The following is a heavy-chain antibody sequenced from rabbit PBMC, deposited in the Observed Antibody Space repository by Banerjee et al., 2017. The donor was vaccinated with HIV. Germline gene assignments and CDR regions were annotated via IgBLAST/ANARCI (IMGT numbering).Heavy chain of an antibody. V-gene: IGHV1S45*01. Sequence: QEQLVESGGGLVQPEGSLTLTCTASGFSFGSNYYMCWVRQAPGKGLEWLACIYAGSSGSTYYASWAKGRFTISKTSSTTVTLQMTSLTAADTATYFCAKYGDSGYYPNLWGQGTLVTVS. CDR1: GFSFGSNYY. D-gene: IGHD1-1*01. CDR3: AKYGDSGYYPNL. CDR2: IYAGSSGST. J-gene: IGHJ4*01.